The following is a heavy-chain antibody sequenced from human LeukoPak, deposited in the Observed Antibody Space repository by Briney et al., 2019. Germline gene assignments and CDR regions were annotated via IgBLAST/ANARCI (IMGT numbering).Heavy chain of an antibody. Sequence: PGGSLRLSCVASEFTFSNYGISWVRQAPEKGLEWVAVISYDGSNKYYADTVKGRFTISRDNYKNTLYMQMNSVRAEDTAIYYCASRNEEQWLGHFQHWGQGTLVTVSS. CDR1: EFTFSNYG. D-gene: IGHD6-19*01. CDR2: ISYDGSNK. V-gene: IGHV3-30*03. CDR3: ASRNEEQWLGHFQH. J-gene: IGHJ1*01.